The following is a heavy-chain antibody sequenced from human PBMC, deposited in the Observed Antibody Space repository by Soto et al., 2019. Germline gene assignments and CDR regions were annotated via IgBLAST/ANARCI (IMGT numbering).Heavy chain of an antibody. Sequence: EVQLLESGGGLVQPGGSLRLSCAASGFTFSSYAMSWVRQAPGKGLEWVSAISGSGGSTYYADSVKGRFTISRDNSKNALYLQLNSLGAKDTAVYYWAKGGFDYGDSSFDYWGQGTRVTVPS. CDR2: ISGSGGST. V-gene: IGHV3-23*01. J-gene: IGHJ4*02. CDR3: AKGGFDYGDSSFDY. D-gene: IGHD4-17*01. CDR1: GFTFSSYA.